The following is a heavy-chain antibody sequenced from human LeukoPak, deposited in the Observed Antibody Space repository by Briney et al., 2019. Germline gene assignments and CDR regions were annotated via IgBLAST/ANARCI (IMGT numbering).Heavy chain of an antibody. CDR1: GFTFSDYT. V-gene: IGHV3-21*01. CDR2: ISASGTSI. D-gene: IGHD3-10*01. J-gene: IGHJ4*02. CDR3: VKTLKYYGSGRGLFDS. Sequence: GGSLRLSCATSGFTFSDYTMNWVRQAPGKGLEWVSFISASGTSIYYADSVRGRFTISRDNAKNSLYLQMNSLRAEDTAVYYCVKTLKYYGSGRGLFDSWGQGTLVTVSS.